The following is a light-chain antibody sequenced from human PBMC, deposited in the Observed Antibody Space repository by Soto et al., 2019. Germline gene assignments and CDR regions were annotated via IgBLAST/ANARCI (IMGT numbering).Light chain of an antibody. CDR3: QSYDISLSGVI. CDR2: DNH. J-gene: IGLJ7*01. V-gene: IGLV1-40*01. Sequence: QSVLTQPPSVSRAPGQRVTISCTGSSSSIGAGYDVHWYQQLPGTAPKLLIYDNHNRPSGVPDRFSGSKSGTSASLAITGLQAEDEADYYCQSYDISLSGVIFGGGTQLTVL. CDR1: SSSIGAGYD.